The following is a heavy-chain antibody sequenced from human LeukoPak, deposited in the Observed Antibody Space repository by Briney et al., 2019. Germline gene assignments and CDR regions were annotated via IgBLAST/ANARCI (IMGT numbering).Heavy chain of an antibody. CDR2: IWYDGSNK. Sequence: SGRSLRLSCAASGFTFSSYGMHWVRQAPGKGLEWVAVIWYDGSNKYYADSVKGRFTISRDNSKNTLYLQMNSLRAEDTAVYYCAKDRRRWIQLWLPLYYFDYWGQGTLVTVSS. D-gene: IGHD5-18*01. J-gene: IGHJ4*02. CDR3: AKDRRRWIQLWLPLYYFDY. V-gene: IGHV3-33*06. CDR1: GFTFSSYG.